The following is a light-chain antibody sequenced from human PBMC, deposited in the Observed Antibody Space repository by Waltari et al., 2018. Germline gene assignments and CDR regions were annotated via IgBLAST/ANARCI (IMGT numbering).Light chain of an antibody. CDR2: EVT. Sequence: QSALSQPPSASGSPGQSVTISCTGTSSDVGGYNYVSWYQQHPGKAPKFVIYEVTKRPAGVPDRSPGPKSGKPASLTVSGLQAEDEADYYCSSYAGSNIVVFGGGTKLTVL. J-gene: IGLJ2*01. V-gene: IGLV2-8*01. CDR1: SSDVGGYNY. CDR3: SSYAGSNIVV.